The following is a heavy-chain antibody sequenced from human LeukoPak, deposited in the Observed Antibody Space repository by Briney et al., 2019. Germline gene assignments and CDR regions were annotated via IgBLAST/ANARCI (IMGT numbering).Heavy chain of an antibody. V-gene: IGHV1-18*01. Sequence: ASLKVSCQATGYNFSIYGITWVRQAPGQGLEWLGWTSPQKGNTYSARSLQGRVTLTTDTSTNTAYLDLRSLTSDDTALYYCARAGVHVAVAGTADHWGPGTLVTVSS. CDR2: TSPQKGNT. D-gene: IGHD6-19*01. J-gene: IGHJ4*02. CDR3: ARAGVHVAVAGTADH. CDR1: GYNFSIYG.